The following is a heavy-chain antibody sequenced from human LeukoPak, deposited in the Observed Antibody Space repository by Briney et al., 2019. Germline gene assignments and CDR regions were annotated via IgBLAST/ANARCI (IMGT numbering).Heavy chain of an antibody. CDR2: ISSNGDNT. J-gene: IGHJ4*01. CDR1: GFTFSTYV. Sequence: HPGGSLRLSCSVSGFTFSTYVMHWVRQAPGKGLEYVSAISSNGDNTYYADSVKGRFTISRDNSKNTLYLQMSSLRADDTAVYYCVRGTGYWGHGTLVTVSS. CDR3: VRGTGY. V-gene: IGHV3-64D*06.